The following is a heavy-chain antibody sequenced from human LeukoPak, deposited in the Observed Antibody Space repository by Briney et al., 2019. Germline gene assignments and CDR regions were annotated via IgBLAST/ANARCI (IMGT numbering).Heavy chain of an antibody. CDR2: ISGNALSR. D-gene: IGHD3-10*01. Sequence: LRLSCAASGLTFDDYAIDCVLHARGEGLDWISGISGNALSRVYADSVKGRFTISRDNVKNSLYLQMNSMRAEDTALYYCAKDIGNLGEFFDYWGQGTLVTVSS. V-gene: IGHV3-9*01. J-gene: IGHJ4*02. CDR3: AKDIGNLGEFFDY. CDR1: GLTFDDYA.